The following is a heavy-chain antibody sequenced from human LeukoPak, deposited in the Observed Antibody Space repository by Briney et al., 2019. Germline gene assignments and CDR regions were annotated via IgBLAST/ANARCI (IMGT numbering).Heavy chain of an antibody. CDR3: ASTPSVYYDNSAFDY. CDR2: INPNSGGT. Sequence: ASVKVSCKASGYTFTGYYMDWVRQAPGQGLEWSGWINPNSGGTNYAQKFQGRVTMARERSITTAYMELSRLTSDDTAMYYCASTPSVYYDNSAFDYWGQGPLITVSS. J-gene: IGHJ4*02. V-gene: IGHV1-2*02. CDR1: GYTFTGYY. D-gene: IGHD3-22*01.